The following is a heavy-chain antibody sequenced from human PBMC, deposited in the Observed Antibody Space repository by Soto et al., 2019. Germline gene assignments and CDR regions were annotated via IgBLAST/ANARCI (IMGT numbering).Heavy chain of an antibody. D-gene: IGHD2-15*01. CDR1: GFTFGIYS. Sequence: EVQLVESGGGLVQRGGSLRLSCAASGFTFGIYSMNWVRQAPGKGLEWISYINGSSSTMYYADSVKGRFIISRDNAYNSLYLQMNSLSDADTAVYYCASGDRFRCSGDRCFSDGLFLSWGQGTLVTVSS. CDR3: ASGDRFRCSGDRCFSDGLFLS. V-gene: IGHV3-48*02. J-gene: IGHJ5*02. CDR2: INGSSSTM.